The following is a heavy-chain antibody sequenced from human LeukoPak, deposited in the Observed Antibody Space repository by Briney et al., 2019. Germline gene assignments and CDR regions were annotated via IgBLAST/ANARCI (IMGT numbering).Heavy chain of an antibody. J-gene: IGHJ4*02. Sequence: GGSLRLSXAASGFTFSSYAMSWVRQAPGKGLEWVSAISGSGDSTYYADSVKGRFTISRDNSKNTLYLQMNSLRAEDTAVYYCAKATAMGDFDYWGQGTLVTVSS. CDR2: ISGSGDST. D-gene: IGHD5-18*01. V-gene: IGHV3-23*01. CDR1: GFTFSSYA. CDR3: AKATAMGDFDY.